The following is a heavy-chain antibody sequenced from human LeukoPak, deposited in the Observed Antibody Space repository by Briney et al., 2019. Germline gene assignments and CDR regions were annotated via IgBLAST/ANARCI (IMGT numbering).Heavy chain of an antibody. CDR1: GFTFSSYS. CDR2: ISSSSSYI. V-gene: IGHV3-21*01. CDR3: TSRYCTSTNCYAFDV. D-gene: IGHD2-2*01. J-gene: IGHJ3*01. Sequence: GGSLRLSCAASGFTFSSYSMNWVRQAPGKGLEWVSSISSSSSYIYYADSVKGRFTISRDNAKNSLYLQMNSLRAEDTAVYYCTSRYCTSTNCYAFDVWGQGTMVTVSS.